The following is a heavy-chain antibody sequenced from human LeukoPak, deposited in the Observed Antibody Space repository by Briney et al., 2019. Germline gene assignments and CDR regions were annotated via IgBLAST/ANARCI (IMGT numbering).Heavy chain of an antibody. D-gene: IGHD3-22*01. CDR2: INHSGST. V-gene: IGHV4-34*01. CDR1: GGSFSGYY. CDR3: ARGVLGSGYYYPGTFFDY. Sequence: SETLSLTCAVYGGSFSGYYWSWIRQPPGKGLEWIGEINHSGSTNYNPSLKSRVTISVDTPKNQFSLKLSSVTAADTAVYYCARGVLGSGYYYPGTFFDYWGQGTLVTVSS. J-gene: IGHJ4*02.